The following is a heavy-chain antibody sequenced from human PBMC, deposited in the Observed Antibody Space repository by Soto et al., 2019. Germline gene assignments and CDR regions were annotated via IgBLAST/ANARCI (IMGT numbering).Heavy chain of an antibody. J-gene: IGHJ4*02. CDR1: CANILSSDYC. CDR2: IHYSGTT. CDR3: SRRQSSAWCIDY. Sequence: PSEILCLTCPFACANILSSDYCWGWIRQPPGKGLEWIGSIHYSGTTYYNPSLKSRVTISVDTSKDHFSLKMRSVTASDTAVYYCSRRQSSAWCIDYWGRGTLVTVSS. V-gene: IGHV4-39*02. D-gene: IGHD6-19*01.